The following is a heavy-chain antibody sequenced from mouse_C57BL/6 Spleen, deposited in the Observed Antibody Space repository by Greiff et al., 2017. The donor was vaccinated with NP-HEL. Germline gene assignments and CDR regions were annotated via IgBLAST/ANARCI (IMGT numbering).Heavy chain of an antibody. J-gene: IGHJ4*01. CDR3: ARDLYYAMDY. V-gene: IGHV5-16*01. CDR1: GFTFSDYY. CDR2: INYDGSST. Sequence: EVMLVESEGGLVQPGSSMKLSCTASGFTFSDYYMAWVRQVPEKGLEWVANINYDGSSTYYLDSLKSRFIISSDNAKNILYLQMSSLKSEDTATYYFARDLYYAMDYWGQGTSVTVSS.